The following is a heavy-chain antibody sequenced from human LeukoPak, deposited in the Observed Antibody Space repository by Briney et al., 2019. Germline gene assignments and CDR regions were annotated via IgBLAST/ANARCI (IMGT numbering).Heavy chain of an antibody. V-gene: IGHV3-7*05. Sequence: GGSLSLSCAASGFTFNNYYISWVRQAPGKGLEWVANINQDGREKNYVDSVRGRFTISRDNAKNSLYLQLNSLRVEDTAVYYCARDDGVSGHCSIGSCYPIDYWGQGTLVTVSS. CDR1: GFTFNNYY. CDR3: ARDDGVSGHCSIGSCYPIDY. CDR2: INQDGREK. D-gene: IGHD2-15*01. J-gene: IGHJ4*02.